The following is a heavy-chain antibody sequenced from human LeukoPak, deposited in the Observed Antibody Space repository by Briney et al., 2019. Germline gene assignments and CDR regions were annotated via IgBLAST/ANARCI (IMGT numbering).Heavy chain of an antibody. Sequence: PGGSLRLSCAASGFTFSSYGMHWVRQAPGKGLEWVAVISYDGSKKYYADSVKGRFTISRDNSKNTLYLQMNSLRAEDTAVYYCAKDHDYSNYFWSYGMDVWGQGTTVTVSS. CDR3: AKDHDYSNYFWSYGMDV. J-gene: IGHJ6*02. CDR1: GFTFSSYG. CDR2: ISYDGSKK. V-gene: IGHV3-30*18. D-gene: IGHD4-11*01.